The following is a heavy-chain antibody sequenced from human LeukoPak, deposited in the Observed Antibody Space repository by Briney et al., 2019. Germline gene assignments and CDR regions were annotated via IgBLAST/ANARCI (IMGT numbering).Heavy chain of an antibody. CDR3: ARAFTGYSSSWYLYWYFDL. V-gene: IGHV4-59*12. CDR2: IYYSGST. CDR1: GGSIGSYY. J-gene: IGHJ2*01. D-gene: IGHD6-13*01. Sequence: SETLSLTCAVSGGSIGSYYWSWIRQPPGKGLEWIGYIYYSGSTNYNPSLKSRVTISVDTSKNQFSLKLSSVTAADTAVYYCARAFTGYSSSWYLYWYFDLWGRGTLVTVSS.